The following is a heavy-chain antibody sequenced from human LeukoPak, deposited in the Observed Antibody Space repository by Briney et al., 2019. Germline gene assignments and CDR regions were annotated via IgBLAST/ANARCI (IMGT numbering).Heavy chain of an antibody. CDR3: ARDRGITMIVVGLFDY. CDR1: GYTFTNYG. CDR2: ISAYNGNT. J-gene: IGHJ4*02. V-gene: IGHV1-18*01. D-gene: IGHD3-22*01. Sequence: GASVKVSCKASGYTFTNYGISWVRQAPGQGLEWMGWISAYNGNTNYAQKLQGRFTMTTDTSTSTAYMELRGLRSDDTAVYYCARDRGITMIVVGLFDYWGQGTLVTVSS.